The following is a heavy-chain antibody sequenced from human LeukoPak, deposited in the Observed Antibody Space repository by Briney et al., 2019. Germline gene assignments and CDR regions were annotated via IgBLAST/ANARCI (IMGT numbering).Heavy chain of an antibody. CDR3: AAPVAYYGMDV. J-gene: IGHJ6*02. CDR1: GFTFTSSA. D-gene: IGHD2-15*01. CDR2: IVVGSGNT. V-gene: IGHV1-58*01. Sequence: SVKVSFKASGFTFTSSAVQWVRQARGQRLEWIGWIVVGSGNTNYAQKFQERVTITRDMSTSTAYMELSSLRSEDTAVYYCAAPVAYYGMDVWGQGTTVTVSS.